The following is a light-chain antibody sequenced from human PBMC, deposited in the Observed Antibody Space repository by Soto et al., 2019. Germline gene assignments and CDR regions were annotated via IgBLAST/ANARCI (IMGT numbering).Light chain of an antibody. J-gene: IGLJ2*01. Sequence: QSALTQPPSASGSPGQSVTISCTGTNSDVGGSNYVSCYQQHPGKAPKLVIYEVIQRPSGVPDRFSGSRSGNTASLTVSRLQAEDEADYYCSSNVVGTNLKIFGGGTKLTVL. CDR2: EVI. V-gene: IGLV2-8*01. CDR3: SSNVVGTNLKI. CDR1: NSDVGGSNY.